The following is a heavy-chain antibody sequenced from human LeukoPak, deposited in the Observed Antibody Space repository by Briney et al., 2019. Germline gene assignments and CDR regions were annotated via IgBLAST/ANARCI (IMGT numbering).Heavy chain of an antibody. D-gene: IGHD1-7*01. Sequence: ASVKVSCKASGYTFTSYGISWVRQAPGQGLEWMGWISAYNGNTNYAQKLQGRVTTTTDTSTSTAYMELRSLRSDDTAVYYCARDRSLDWNYLFDYWGQGTLVTVSS. CDR1: GYTFTSYG. J-gene: IGHJ4*02. CDR3: ARDRSLDWNYLFDY. CDR2: ISAYNGNT. V-gene: IGHV1-18*01.